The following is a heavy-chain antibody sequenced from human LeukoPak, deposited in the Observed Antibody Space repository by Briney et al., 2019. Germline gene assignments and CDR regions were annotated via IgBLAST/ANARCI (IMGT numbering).Heavy chain of an antibody. D-gene: IGHD3-9*01. CDR1: GGTFSSYA. CDR2: IIPIFGTA. CDR3: ARGDDIKGGSYYYYMDV. Sequence: SVKVSCKASGGTFSSYAISWVRQAPGQGLEWMGGIIPIFGTANYAQKFQGRVTITADESTSTAYMELSSLRSEDTAVYYCARGDDIKGGSYYYYMDVWGKGTTVTISS. V-gene: IGHV1-69*13. J-gene: IGHJ6*03.